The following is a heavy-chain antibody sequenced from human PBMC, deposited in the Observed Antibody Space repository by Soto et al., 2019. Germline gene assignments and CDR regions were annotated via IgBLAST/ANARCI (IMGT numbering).Heavy chain of an antibody. D-gene: IGHD1-26*01. J-gene: IGHJ4*02. Sequence: SETLSLTCTVSDGSIKNYYWNWIRQRPQGGLEWIGYVYYTGSTNYNPSLRSRVTISVDTSKNQFSLKLSSVTAADTAVYYCARAGGSPDYWGQGTLVTVSS. CDR3: ARAGGSPDY. CDR1: DGSIKNYY. CDR2: VYYTGST. V-gene: IGHV4-59*01.